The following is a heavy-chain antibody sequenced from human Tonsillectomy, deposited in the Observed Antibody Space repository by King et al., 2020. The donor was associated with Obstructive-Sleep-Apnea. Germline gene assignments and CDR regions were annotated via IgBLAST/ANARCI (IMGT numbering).Heavy chain of an antibody. Sequence: QLVQSGAEVKKPGESLKISCRGSGYSFTRYWICWGRQMPGKGLEWMGIIYPGDSHTRYSPSFQGQVTVPADKSISTAYLQWSSLKASDTAMYYCARGELRSLDFDYWGQGTLVTVSS. V-gene: IGHV5-51*01. CDR3: ARGELRSLDFDY. CDR2: IYPGDSHT. D-gene: IGHD1-26*01. CDR1: GYSFTRYW. J-gene: IGHJ4*02.